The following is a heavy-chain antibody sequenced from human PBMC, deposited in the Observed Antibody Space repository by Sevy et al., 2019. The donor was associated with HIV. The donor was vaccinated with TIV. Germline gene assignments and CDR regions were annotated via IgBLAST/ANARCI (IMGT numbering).Heavy chain of an antibody. Sequence: GGSLRVSCAASGFTFSDYYMDWVRQAPGKGLEWVGRSRNKANSYTTEYAASVKGRFTISRDDSKNSLYLQMNGLKTEDTAVYYCASRVGMTGYWGQGTLVTVSS. CDR2: SRNKANSYTT. V-gene: IGHV3-72*01. CDR1: GFTFSDYY. D-gene: IGHD1-26*01. J-gene: IGHJ4*02. CDR3: ASRVGMTGY.